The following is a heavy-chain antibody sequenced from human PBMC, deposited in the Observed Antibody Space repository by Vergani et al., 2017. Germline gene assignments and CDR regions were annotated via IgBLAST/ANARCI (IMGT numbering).Heavy chain of an antibody. CDR1: GGSISSSNW. V-gene: IGHV4-4*02. Sequence: QVQLQESGPGLVKPSQTLSLTCTVSGGSISSSNWWSWVRQPPGKGLEWIGEIYHSGSTNYNPSLKSRVTISVDKSKNQFSLKLSSVTAADTAVYYCAREGYYDSSGYYEPTLAFDYWGQGTLVTVSS. J-gene: IGHJ4*02. D-gene: IGHD3-22*01. CDR2: IYHSGST. CDR3: AREGYYDSSGYYEPTLAFDY.